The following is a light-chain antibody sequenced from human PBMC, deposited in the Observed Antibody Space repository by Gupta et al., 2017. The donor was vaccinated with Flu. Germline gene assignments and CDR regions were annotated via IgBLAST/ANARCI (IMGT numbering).Light chain of an antibody. V-gene: IGKV3-20*01. CDR2: GAS. J-gene: IGKJ5*01. CDR1: QSVSSSY. CDR3: QQDGSSHG. Sequence: EMVLTQSPGTLSLSPGERATLACRASQSVSSSYLGWYQQKPGQAPRLLIYGASSRATGIPDFTLTISRLETEDFAVYYWQQDGSSHGFGQGTQMEIK.